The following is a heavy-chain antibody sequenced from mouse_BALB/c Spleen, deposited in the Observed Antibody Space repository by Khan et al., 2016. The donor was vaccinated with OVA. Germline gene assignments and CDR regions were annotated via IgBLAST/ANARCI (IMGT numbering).Heavy chain of an antibody. D-gene: IGHD1-1*01. CDR3: ARRGLRWDFDY. CDR2: INPRTGYT. J-gene: IGHJ2*01. Sequence: QIQLVQSGAELAKPGASVKMSCKASGYTFTNYWILWVKQRPGQGLEWIGYINPRTGYTEYNQNFKDKATLTADKSSSTAYMQLSSLTSEDSAVYYGARRGLRWDFDYWGQGTTLTVSS. CDR1: GYTFTNYW. V-gene: IGHV1-7*01.